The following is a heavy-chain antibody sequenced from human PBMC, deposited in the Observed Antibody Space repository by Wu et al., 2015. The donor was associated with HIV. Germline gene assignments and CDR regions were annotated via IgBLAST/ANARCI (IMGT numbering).Heavy chain of an antibody. J-gene: IGHJ4*02. D-gene: IGHD5-24*01. CDR2: INANRGGT. CDR1: GYTFTDYY. V-gene: IGHV1-2*02. Sequence: QVQLLQSGAEVEKPGASVMVSCKASGYTFTDYYMYWVRQAPGQGLEWMGWINANRGGTKYAQRFQGRVTLTRDTAVSTAYMELSSLKSDDTAVYYCARLQSLHGLYSNADYWGPGDAGHRLL. CDR3: ARLQSLHGLYSNADY.